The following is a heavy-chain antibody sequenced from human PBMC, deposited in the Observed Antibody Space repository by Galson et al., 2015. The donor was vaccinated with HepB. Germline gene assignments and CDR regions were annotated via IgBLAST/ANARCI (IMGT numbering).Heavy chain of an antibody. V-gene: IGHV3-74*01. CDR1: GFTFSSYW. Sequence: SLRLSCAASGFTFSSYWMHWVRQAPGKGLAWVSRINSDGSSTSYADSVKGRVTISRDNAQNTLYLQMNSLRAEDTAVYYCSRDPSSGYYGMDVWGQGTTVTVS. CDR3: SRDPSSGYYGMDV. D-gene: IGHD6-19*01. J-gene: IGHJ6*02. CDR2: INSDGSST.